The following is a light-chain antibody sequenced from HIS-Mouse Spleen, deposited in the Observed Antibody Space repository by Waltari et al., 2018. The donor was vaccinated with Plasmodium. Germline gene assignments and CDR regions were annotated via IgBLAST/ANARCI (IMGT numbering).Light chain of an antibody. J-gene: IGLJ3*02. V-gene: IGLV3-10*01. CDR2: EDS. CDR1: ALPKKY. Sequence: SYELTQPPSLSVSPGQTARIPCSGDALPKKYAYWYPQKSGQAPVLVIYEDSKRPSGIPERFSGSSSGTMATLTISGAQVEDEADYYCYSTDSSGNHRVFGGGTKLTVL. CDR3: YSTDSSGNHRV.